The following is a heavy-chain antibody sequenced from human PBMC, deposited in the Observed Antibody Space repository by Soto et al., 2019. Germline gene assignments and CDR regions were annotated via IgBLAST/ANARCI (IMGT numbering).Heavy chain of an antibody. D-gene: IGHD4-17*01. V-gene: IGHV3-9*01. J-gene: IGHJ6*02. CDR3: AKDTTSSGGMDV. CDR1: GFTFDDYA. Sequence: EVQLVESGGGFVQPGRSLRLSCAASGFTFDDYAMHWVRQAPGKGLEWVSGISWNSGSIGYAYSVKGRFTISRDNAKNSLYLQMNSLRAEDTALYYCAKDTTSSGGMDVWGQGNTVTVSS. CDR2: ISWNSGSI.